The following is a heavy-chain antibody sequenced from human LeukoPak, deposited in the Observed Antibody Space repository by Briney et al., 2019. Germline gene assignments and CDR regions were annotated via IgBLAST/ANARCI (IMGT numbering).Heavy chain of an antibody. Sequence: PSETLSLTCAVYGGSFSDYYWGWIRQPPGKGLEWIGEINHSGSTNYNPSLKSRVTISVDTSKNQFSLKLSFVTAADTAVYYCALTMIRGAYYYMDVWGRGTTVTVSS. J-gene: IGHJ6*03. CDR1: GGSFSDYY. CDR3: ALTMIRGAYYYMDV. D-gene: IGHD3-10*01. CDR2: INHSGST. V-gene: IGHV4-34*01.